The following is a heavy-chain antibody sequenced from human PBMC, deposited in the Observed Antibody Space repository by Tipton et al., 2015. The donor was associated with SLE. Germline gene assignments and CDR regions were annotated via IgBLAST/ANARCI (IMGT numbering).Heavy chain of an antibody. CDR1: GYTFSGYS. Sequence: QLVQSGAEVKKPGASVKVSCKASGYTFSGYSIFWVRQTPAQGLEWIGRIDPSTGATDYAQKFQGRVTVTRDTSTSTAYMELSSRRSEDPAVYYCARYGGGWLGYYYYMDVWGKGTTVTVSS. J-gene: IGHJ6*03. CDR3: ARYGGGWLGYYYYMDV. V-gene: IGHV1-2*06. D-gene: IGHD2-15*01. CDR2: IDPSTGAT.